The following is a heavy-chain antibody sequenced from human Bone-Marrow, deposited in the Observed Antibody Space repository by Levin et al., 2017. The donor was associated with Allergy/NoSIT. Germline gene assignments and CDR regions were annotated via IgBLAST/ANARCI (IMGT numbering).Heavy chain of an antibody. CDR2: ISNSGGVT. CDR1: GFTFSTYY. V-gene: IGHV3-23*01. J-gene: IGHJ2*01. CDR3: AKDLYYWTFDV. Sequence: GGSLRLSCAASGFTFSTYYMGWVRQAPGKGLEWVSGISNSGGVTYYADSVKGRFTISRDNSRNTLYLQMNSLRAEDTAVYYCAKDLYYWTFDVWGRGTLVTASS.